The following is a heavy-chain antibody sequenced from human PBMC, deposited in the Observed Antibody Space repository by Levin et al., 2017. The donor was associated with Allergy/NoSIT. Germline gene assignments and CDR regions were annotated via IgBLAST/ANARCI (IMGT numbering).Heavy chain of an antibody. Sequence: PSETLSLTCAVYGGSFSGYYWSWIRQPPGKGLEWIGEINHSGSTNYNPSLKSRVTISVDTSKNQFSLKLSSVTAADTAVYYCASSLPHVDTAMVTPDYDYWGQGTLVTVSS. D-gene: IGHD5-18*01. V-gene: IGHV4-34*01. J-gene: IGHJ4*02. CDR2: INHSGST. CDR3: ASSLPHVDTAMVTPDYDY. CDR1: GGSFSGYY.